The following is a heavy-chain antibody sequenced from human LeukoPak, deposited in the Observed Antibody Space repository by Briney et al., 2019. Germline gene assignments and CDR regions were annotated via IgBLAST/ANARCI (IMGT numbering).Heavy chain of an antibody. J-gene: IGHJ5*02. D-gene: IGHD4-17*01. V-gene: IGHV1-69*10. CDR1: GGTFSSYA. CDR3: ARETMTTVTTGNWFDP. Sequence: SVKVSCKASGGTFSSYAISWVRQAPGQGLEWMGGFIPILGIANYAQNFQGRVTITADKSTSTAYMELSSLRSEDTAVYYCARETMTTVTTGNWFDPWGQGTLVTVSS. CDR2: FIPILGIA.